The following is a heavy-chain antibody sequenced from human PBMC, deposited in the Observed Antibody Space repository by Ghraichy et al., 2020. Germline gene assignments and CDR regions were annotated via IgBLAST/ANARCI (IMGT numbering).Heavy chain of an antibody. CDR2: IYYSGTT. D-gene: IGHD3-10*01. CDR3: ARDYYGSGSGNYYYMDV. J-gene: IGHJ6*03. Sequence: SETLSLTCTVSGGFISSGGYYWSWIRQLPGKGLEWIGCIYYSGTTYYNPSLKGRLTISTETYNNQFSLKLSSVTAADTAVYYCARDYYGSGSGNYYYMDVWGKGTTVIVSS. CDR1: GGFISSGGYY. V-gene: IGHV4-31*03.